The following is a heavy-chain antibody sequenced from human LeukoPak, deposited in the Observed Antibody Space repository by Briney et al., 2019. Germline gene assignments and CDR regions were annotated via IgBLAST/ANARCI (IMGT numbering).Heavy chain of an antibody. V-gene: IGHV3-30*18. CDR2: ISYDGSDK. D-gene: IGHD4-17*01. J-gene: IGHJ1*01. CDR3: AKDAPDGDRPTFFQL. CDR1: GFTFDNYG. Sequence: GGSLRLSCAASGFTFDNYGMHWVRQAPGKGLEWVAIISYDGSDKYYADSVKGRFTISRESSRNALYLQMKSLRREDTGVYYCAKDAPDGDRPTFFQLWGQGTLVTVSS.